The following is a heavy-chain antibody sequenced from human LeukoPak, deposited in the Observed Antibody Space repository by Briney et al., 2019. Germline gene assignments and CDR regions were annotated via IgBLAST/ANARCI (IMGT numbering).Heavy chain of an antibody. CDR3: AVIGIYYRGFDY. CDR1: GFTVSANY. CDR2: IYSDGYT. J-gene: IGHJ4*02. D-gene: IGHD2/OR15-2a*01. Sequence: GGSLRLSCAASGFTVSANYMSWVRQAPGKGLEWVSVIYSDGYTNYADSVKGRFTISRDNSKNTLYLQVNSLRAEDTAVYYCAVIGIYYRGFDYWGQGTLVTVSS. V-gene: IGHV3-66*01.